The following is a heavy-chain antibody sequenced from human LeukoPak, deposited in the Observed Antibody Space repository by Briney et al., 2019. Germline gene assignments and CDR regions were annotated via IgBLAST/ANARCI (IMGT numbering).Heavy chain of an antibody. CDR1: GGSISSGDYY. D-gene: IGHD2-2*01. CDR3: GRVVVVPAVVDY. CDR2: IYYSGST. J-gene: IGHJ4*02. V-gene: IGHV4-30-4*01. Sequence: SETLSLTCTVSGGSISSGDYYWSWIRQPPGKGLEWIGYIYYSGSTYYNPSLKSRVTISVDTSKNQFSLKLSSVTAADTAVYYLGRVVVVPAVVDYWGQGTLVTVSS.